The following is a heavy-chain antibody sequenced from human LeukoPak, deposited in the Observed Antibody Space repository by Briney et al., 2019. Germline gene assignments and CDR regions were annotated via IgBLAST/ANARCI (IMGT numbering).Heavy chain of an antibody. CDR2: ISGSGGST. CDR3: AKDRKVRGVTCFDY. J-gene: IGHJ4*02. CDR1: GFTFSSYA. V-gene: IGHV3-23*01. D-gene: IGHD3-10*01. Sequence: PGGSLRLSCAASGFTFSSYAMSWVRQAPGKGLEWVSVISGSGGSTYYADSVKGRFTISRDDSKNTLYLQMNSLRAEDTAVYYCAKDRKVRGVTCFDYWGQGTLVTVSS.